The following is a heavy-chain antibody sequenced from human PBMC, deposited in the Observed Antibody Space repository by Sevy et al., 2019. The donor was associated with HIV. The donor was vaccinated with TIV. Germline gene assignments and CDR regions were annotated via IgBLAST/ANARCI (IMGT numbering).Heavy chain of an antibody. CDR1: GFAFSSHW. Sequence: GGSLRLSCEASGFAFSSHWMQWVRQAPGKGLVWVSRMNTDGSSTNYADSVKGRFTISRDNAKNTLYLEMNKLRVEDTAVYYCATPRFEFWGPGTRFPVSS. V-gene: IGHV3-74*01. J-gene: IGHJ4*02. CDR2: MNTDGSST. CDR3: ATPRFEF. D-gene: IGHD3-10*01.